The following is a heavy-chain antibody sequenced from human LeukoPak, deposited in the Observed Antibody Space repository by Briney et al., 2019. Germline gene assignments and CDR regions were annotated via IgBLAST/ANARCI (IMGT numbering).Heavy chain of an antibody. D-gene: IGHD6-6*01. CDR1: GFTFSSYA. CDR3: ARGGAARPDF. Sequence: GGSLRLSCAASGFTFSSYAMSWVRQAPGKGLEWVSAISGSGGSTYYADSVRGRFTISRDNAKNSLYLQMNSLRVEDTAVYYCARGGAARPDFWGQGTLVTVSS. J-gene: IGHJ4*02. V-gene: IGHV3-23*01. CDR2: ISGSGGST.